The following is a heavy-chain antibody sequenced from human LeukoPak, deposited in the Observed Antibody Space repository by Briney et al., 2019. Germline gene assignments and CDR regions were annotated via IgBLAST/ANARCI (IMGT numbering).Heavy chain of an antibody. CDR3: EEQGDCTNGVCYPHYFAY. CDR1: GFTFSNYG. V-gene: IGHV3-30*18. D-gene: IGHD2-8*01. Sequence: QPGRSLRLSCAASGFTFSNYGMHSVRQPPGEGLEWVALISNDGTDKYYADSVMGRFTISRDNSKNTLYLQMNSLRAEDTAVYYSEEQGDCTNGVCYPHYFAYWSQGSPVTVSS. CDR2: ISNDGTDK. J-gene: IGHJ4*02.